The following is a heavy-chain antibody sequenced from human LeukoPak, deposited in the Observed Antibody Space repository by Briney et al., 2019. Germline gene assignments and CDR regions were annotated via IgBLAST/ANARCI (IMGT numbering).Heavy chain of an antibody. J-gene: IGHJ5*02. V-gene: IGHV1-2*02. CDR2: INPNSGGT. CDR1: GYTFTGYY. D-gene: IGHD3-10*01. Sequence: GASVKVSCKASGYTFTGYYMHWVRQAPGQGLEWMGWINPNSGGTNYAQKFQGRVTMPRDTSISTAYMELSRLRSDDTAVYYCARDRVRITMVRGAKNWFDPWGQGTLVTVSS. CDR3: ARDRVRITMVRGAKNWFDP.